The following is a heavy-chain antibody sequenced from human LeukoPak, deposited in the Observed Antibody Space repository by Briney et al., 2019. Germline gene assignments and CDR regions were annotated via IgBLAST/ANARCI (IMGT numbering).Heavy chain of an antibody. CDR1: GFTFSSYG. V-gene: IGHV3-33*06. D-gene: IGHD3-3*01. Sequence: GRSLRLSCAASGFTFSSYGMHRVRQAPGKGLEWVAVIWYDGSNKYYADSVKGRFTISRDNSKNTLYLQMNSLRAEDTAVYYCAKEEHYDFWSGYPPQTTYYYYYMDVWGKGTTVTVSS. J-gene: IGHJ6*03. CDR2: IWYDGSNK. CDR3: AKEEHYDFWSGYPPQTTYYYYYMDV.